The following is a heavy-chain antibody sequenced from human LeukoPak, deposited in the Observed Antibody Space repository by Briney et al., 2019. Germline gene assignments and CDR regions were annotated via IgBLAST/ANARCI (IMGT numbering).Heavy chain of an antibody. Sequence: GGSLRLSCLASGFTFSDCDMSWVRLPPGKGPEWVSAITSSGGTSFYADSVKGRSTISRDNSKSTMCLQMSGLRADDTAVYYCAEIGCGNKFDFWGQGTLVTVSS. D-gene: IGHD1/OR15-1a*01. J-gene: IGHJ4*02. V-gene: IGHV3-23*01. CDR2: ITSSGGTS. CDR3: AEIGCGNKFDF. CDR1: GFTFSDCD.